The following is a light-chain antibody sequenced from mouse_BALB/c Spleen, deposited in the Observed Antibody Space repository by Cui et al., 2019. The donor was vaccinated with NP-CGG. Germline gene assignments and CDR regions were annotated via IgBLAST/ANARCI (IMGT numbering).Light chain of an antibody. CDR2: GTN. CDR3: ALWYSNHWV. CDR1: SGAVTTSNY. J-gene: IGLJ1*01. Sequence: QAVVTQVSELTTSPGETVTPTCRSSSGAVTTSNYANWVQEKPDHLFTGLIGGTNNRAPGVPARFSGSLIGDTAALTITGAQTEDEAIYFCALWYSNHWVFGGGTKLTVL. V-gene: IGLV1*01.